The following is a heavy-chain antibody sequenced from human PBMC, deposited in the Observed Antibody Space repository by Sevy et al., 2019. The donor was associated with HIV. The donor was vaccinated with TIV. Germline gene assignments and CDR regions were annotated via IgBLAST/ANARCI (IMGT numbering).Heavy chain of an antibody. J-gene: IGHJ5*02. D-gene: IGHD4-4*01. CDR2: IWHDGSNK. Sequence: GGSLRLSCAASGFTFNFHGMHWVRQAPGKGLEWVAFIWHDGSNKYMADSVKGRFTISRDNSKNTLFLQMNSLTVEDTAVSYCSSETDNSARWLDPWGQGTLVTVSS. V-gene: IGHV3-33*01. CDR3: SSETDNSARWLDP. CDR1: GFTFNFHG.